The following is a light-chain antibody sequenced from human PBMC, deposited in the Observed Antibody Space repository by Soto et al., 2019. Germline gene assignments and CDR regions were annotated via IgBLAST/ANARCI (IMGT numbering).Light chain of an antibody. CDR3: SSCTSSSTLLV. CDR2: DVS. CDR1: SSDVGGYNY. V-gene: IGLV2-14*01. Sequence: QSALTQPASVSGSPGQSITISCTGTSSDVGGYNYVSWYQQHPGKAPKLMIYDVSNRPSGVSNRFSGSKSGNTASLTISGLQAEDEADYYCSSCTSSSTLLVFGGGTKLNVL. J-gene: IGLJ2*01.